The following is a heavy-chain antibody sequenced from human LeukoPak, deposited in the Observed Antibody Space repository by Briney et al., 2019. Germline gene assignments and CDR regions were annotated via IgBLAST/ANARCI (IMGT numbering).Heavy chain of an antibody. D-gene: IGHD3-16*01. V-gene: IGHV3-74*01. Sequence: HPGGSLRLSCAASVFTFSSYWMHLVRQAPGKGLGWVSRIKTDGRITDYADFVKSRFTISRDNAKHALYLQMNSLRAEDTAVYYCARDGGESYTSYFDYWGQGTLVTVSS. CDR1: VFTFSSYW. CDR3: ARDGGESYTSYFDY. CDR2: IKTDGRIT. J-gene: IGHJ4*02.